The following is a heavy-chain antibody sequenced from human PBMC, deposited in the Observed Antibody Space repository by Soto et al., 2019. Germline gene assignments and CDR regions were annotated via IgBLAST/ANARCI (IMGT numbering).Heavy chain of an antibody. CDR1: GYTFTISG. J-gene: IGHJ6*02. CDR3: SRQWLPPTDYYYYGMDV. Sequence: GASVKVSCKASGYTFTISGISWVRQAPGQGLEWLGCINPYNDNTHYAQKFRGRVTITSDRSVSTAYMELSSLRSEDMVVYSSSRQWLPPTDYYYYGMDVWGQGTTVTVSS. V-gene: IGHV1-18*03. CDR2: INPYNDNT. D-gene: IGHD6-19*01.